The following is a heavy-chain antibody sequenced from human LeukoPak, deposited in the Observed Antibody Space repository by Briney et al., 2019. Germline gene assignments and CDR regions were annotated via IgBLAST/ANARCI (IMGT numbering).Heavy chain of an antibody. Sequence: SVKVSCKASGGTFSSYTISWVRQAPGQGHEWMGRIIPILGIANYAQKFQGRVTITADKSTSTAYMELGSLRSEDTAVYYCARSMVRGVIITLGAFDIWGQGTMVTVSS. CDR1: GGTFSSYT. D-gene: IGHD3-10*01. CDR2: IIPILGIA. J-gene: IGHJ3*02. CDR3: ARSMVRGVIITLGAFDI. V-gene: IGHV1-69*02.